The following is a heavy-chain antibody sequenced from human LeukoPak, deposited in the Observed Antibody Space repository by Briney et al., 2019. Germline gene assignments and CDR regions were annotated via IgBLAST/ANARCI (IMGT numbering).Heavy chain of an antibody. Sequence: GGXLRLSCAASGFTFSSYWMHWVRQAPGKGLVWVSRINSDGSSTIYADSVKGLFTISRDNAKNTLYLQMNSLRAEDTAVYYCARVSFGVESDAFDIWGQGTMVTVSS. CDR2: INSDGSST. J-gene: IGHJ3*02. CDR3: ARVSFGVESDAFDI. V-gene: IGHV3-74*01. CDR1: GFTFSSYW. D-gene: IGHD3-3*01.